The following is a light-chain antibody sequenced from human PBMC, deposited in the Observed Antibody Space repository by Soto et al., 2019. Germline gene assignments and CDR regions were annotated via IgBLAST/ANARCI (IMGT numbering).Light chain of an antibody. CDR2: GNS. V-gene: IGLV1-40*01. J-gene: IGLJ2*01. CDR3: QSYDSSLSGLL. Sequence: QSVLTQPPSVYGAPGQRVTISCTGSSANIGAGYDVHWYQHLPGTAPKLLIYGNSNRPSGVPDRFSGSKSGTSASLAITGLQSEDEADYYCQSYDSSLSGLLFGGGTKLTVL. CDR1: SANIGAGYD.